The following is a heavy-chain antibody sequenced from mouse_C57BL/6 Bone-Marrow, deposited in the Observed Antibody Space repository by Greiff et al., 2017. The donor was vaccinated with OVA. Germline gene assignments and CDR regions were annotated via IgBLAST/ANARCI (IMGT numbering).Heavy chain of an antibody. CDR2: IDPSDSYT. CDR1: GYTFTSYW. Sequence: VQLQQPGAELVRPGTSVKLSCKASGYTFTSYWMHWVKQRPGQGLEWIGVIDPSDSYTNYNQKFKGKATLTVDTSSSTAYMQLSSLTSEDSAVYDCGYLDVWGTGTTVTVSA. J-gene: IGHJ1*03. CDR3: GYLDV. V-gene: IGHV1-59*01.